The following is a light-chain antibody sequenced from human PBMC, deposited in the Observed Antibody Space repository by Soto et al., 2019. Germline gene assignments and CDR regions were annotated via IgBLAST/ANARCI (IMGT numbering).Light chain of an antibody. CDR2: LGS. Sequence: DIVMTQSPLSLPVTPGEPASISCRSSQSLLHSNGYNYLDWYLQKPGQSPQLLISLGSNRASGGRDRSSGRRSGTDLTLKLTREAADDVGVYYCMQALQTPRTCGQGTKLEIK. CDR3: MQALQTPRT. CDR1: QSLLHSNGYNY. J-gene: IGKJ2*01. V-gene: IGKV2-28*01.